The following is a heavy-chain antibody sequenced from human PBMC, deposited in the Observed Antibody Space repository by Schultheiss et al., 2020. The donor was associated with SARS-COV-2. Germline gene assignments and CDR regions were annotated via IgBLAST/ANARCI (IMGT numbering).Heavy chain of an antibody. CDR1: GFTFSSYW. CDR3: ANGGVTTLSRRTLEF. D-gene: IGHD2-8*01. V-gene: IGHV3-74*01. CDR2: INSDGSST. Sequence: GGSLRLSCAASGFTFSSYWMHWVRQVPGKGLVWVSRINSDGSSTSYADSVKGRFTISRDNAENTLYLQMNSLRAEDTAVYYCANGGVTTLSRRTLEFWGQGTLVTVSS. J-gene: IGHJ4*02.